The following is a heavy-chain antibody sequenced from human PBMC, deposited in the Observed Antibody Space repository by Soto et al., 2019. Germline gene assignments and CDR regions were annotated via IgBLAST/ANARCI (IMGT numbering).Heavy chain of an antibody. CDR1: GFTFTSSA. V-gene: IGHV1-58*02. D-gene: IGHD3-10*01. CDR3: AADRSMVRGVPPYNWFDP. J-gene: IGHJ5*02. Sequence: SVKVSCKASGFTFTSSAMQWVRQARGQRLEWIGWIVVGSGNTNYAQKFQERVTITRDMSTSTAYMELSSLRSEDTAVYYCAADRSMVRGVPPYNWFDPWGQGTLVTV. CDR2: IVVGSGNT.